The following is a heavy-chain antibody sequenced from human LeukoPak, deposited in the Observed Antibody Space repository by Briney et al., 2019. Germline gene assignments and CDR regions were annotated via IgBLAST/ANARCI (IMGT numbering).Heavy chain of an antibody. CDR3: AAAVVPAAVYYYYGMDV. J-gene: IGHJ6*04. CDR1: GFTFTSSA. Sequence: SVKVSCKASGFTFTSSAVQWVRQARGHRLEWIGWIVVGSGNTNYAQKFQERVTITRDMSTSTAYMELSSLRSEDTAVYYCAAAVVPAAVYYYYGMDVWGKGTTVTVSS. V-gene: IGHV1-58*01. D-gene: IGHD2-2*01. CDR2: IVVGSGNT.